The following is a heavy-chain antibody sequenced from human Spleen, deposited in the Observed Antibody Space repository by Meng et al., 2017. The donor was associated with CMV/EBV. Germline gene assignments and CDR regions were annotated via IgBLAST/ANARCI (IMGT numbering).Heavy chain of an antibody. V-gene: IGHV3-49*04. J-gene: IGHJ4*02. CDR1: GFTFGDYA. Sequence: LSLTCTASGFTFGDYAMSWVRQAPGKGLEWVGFIRSKAYGGTTEYAASVKGRFTISRDDSKSIAYLQMNSLKTEDTAVYYCTRTRYYYDSSGYYLDDYWGQGTLVTVSS. CDR3: TRTRYYYDSSGYYLDDY. D-gene: IGHD3-22*01. CDR2: IRSKAYGGTT.